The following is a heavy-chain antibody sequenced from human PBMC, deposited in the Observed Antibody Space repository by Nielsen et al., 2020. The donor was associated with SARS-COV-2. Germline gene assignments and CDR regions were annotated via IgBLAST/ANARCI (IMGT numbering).Heavy chain of an antibody. V-gene: IGHV3-11*06. J-gene: IGHJ6*02. CDR1: GFIFSDYY. Sequence: GGSLRLSCAASGFIFSDYYMSWVRQAPGKGREWVSYISSTGYTNYADSVRGRFTISRDNAKNSLYLQMNSLGAEDTAVYYCARDNWGRMDVWGQGTTVTVSS. D-gene: IGHD7-27*01. CDR2: ISSTGYT. CDR3: ARDNWGRMDV.